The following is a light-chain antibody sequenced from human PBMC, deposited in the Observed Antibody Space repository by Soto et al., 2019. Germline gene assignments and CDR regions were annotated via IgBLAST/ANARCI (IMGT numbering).Light chain of an antibody. J-gene: IGKJ4*01. CDR3: QQYATSPLT. V-gene: IGKV3-20*01. CDR2: GAL. CDR1: QTVSSRF. Sequence: ENVLAQAPGTPSFAPGERATPSFRASQTVSSRFLAWYQQKPGQAPRLLIYGALSRATGIPDRFSGSGSGTDFTLTISRLEPEDFALYYCQQYATSPLTFGGGTKVDI.